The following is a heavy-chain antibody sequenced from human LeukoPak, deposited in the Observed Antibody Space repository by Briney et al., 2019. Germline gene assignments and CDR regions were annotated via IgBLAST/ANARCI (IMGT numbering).Heavy chain of an antibody. Sequence: PGGSLRLSCAASGFTFSSYAMSWVRQAPGKGLEWVSAISGSGGSTYYADSVKGRFTISRDNSKNTLYLQMNSLRAEDTAVYYRATGPWSTRDAFDIWGQGTMVTVSS. CDR1: GFTFSSYA. CDR2: ISGSGGST. V-gene: IGHV3-23*01. J-gene: IGHJ3*02. CDR3: ATGPWSTRDAFDI. D-gene: IGHD1-26*01.